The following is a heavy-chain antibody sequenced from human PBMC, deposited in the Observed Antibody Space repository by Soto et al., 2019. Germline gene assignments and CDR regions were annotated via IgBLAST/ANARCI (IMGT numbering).Heavy chain of an antibody. CDR1: GFSLTTRGVG. D-gene: IGHD5-18*01. V-gene: IGHV2-5*02. J-gene: IGHJ4*02. Sequence: QITLKESGPTLVKPTQTLTLTCNFSGFSLTTRGVGVAWIRQPPGKALEWLALIYWDDDEGYSRSMKSRLTITKNTCKKQVVLTMTNVDPVDIAAYDCAHRPCGCSYHFHYGGQGTLVTVS. CDR2: IYWDDDE. CDR3: AHRPCGCSYHFHY.